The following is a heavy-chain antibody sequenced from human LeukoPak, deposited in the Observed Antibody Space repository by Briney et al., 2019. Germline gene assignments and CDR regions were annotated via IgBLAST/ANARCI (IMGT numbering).Heavy chain of an antibody. D-gene: IGHD3-16*01. CDR2: IIPIFGTA. J-gene: IGHJ3*02. Sequence: SVKVSCKASGGTFSNYAISWVRQAPGQGLEWMGRIIPIFGTANYAQKFQGRVTITTDESTSTAYMELSSLRSEDTAVYYCARDGGLGAFDIWGQGTMVTVSS. CDR1: GGTFSNYA. CDR3: ARDGGLGAFDI. V-gene: IGHV1-69*05.